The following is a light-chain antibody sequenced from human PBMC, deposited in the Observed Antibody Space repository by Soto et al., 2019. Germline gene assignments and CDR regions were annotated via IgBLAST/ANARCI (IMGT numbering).Light chain of an antibody. V-gene: IGLV2-23*02. J-gene: IGLJ1*01. CDR3: CSYAGSSTYV. CDR2: EVS. Sequence: QSVLTQPASVSGSPGQSITISCTGTSTDVGRYNYVSWYQQHPGKAPKLMIYEVSNRPSWVSNRFSGSKSGNTASLTISGLQAEDEADYYCCSYAGSSTYVFGTGTKVTVL. CDR1: STDVGRYNY.